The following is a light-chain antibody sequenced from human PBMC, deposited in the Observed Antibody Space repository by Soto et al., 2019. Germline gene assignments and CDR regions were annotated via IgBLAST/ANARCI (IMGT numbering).Light chain of an antibody. CDR2: AAS. CDR1: QGIRSY. Sequence: AIRMTQSPSSLSASTGDRVTITCRASQGIRSYLAWYQQKPGKAPKLLIYAASTLQSGVPSRFSGSGSGTDFTLTISCLQSEDFATYYCQQYYSYPPFTFGPGTKVDSK. CDR3: QQYYSYPPFT. V-gene: IGKV1-8*01. J-gene: IGKJ3*01.